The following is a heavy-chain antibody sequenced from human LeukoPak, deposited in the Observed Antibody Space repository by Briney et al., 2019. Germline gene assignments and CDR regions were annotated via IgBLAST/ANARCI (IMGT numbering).Heavy chain of an antibody. CDR3: AKESSRYNWNTPAFDY. D-gene: IGHD1-1*01. CDR1: GFTFSSYG. V-gene: IGHV3-33*06. CDR2: IWYDGSNK. J-gene: IGHJ4*02. Sequence: GGSLRLSCAASGFTFSSYGMHWVRQAPGKGLEWVAVIWYDGSNKYYADSVKGRFTISRDNSKNTLYRQMNSLSAEDTAVYYCAKESSRYNWNTPAFDYWGQGTLVTVSS.